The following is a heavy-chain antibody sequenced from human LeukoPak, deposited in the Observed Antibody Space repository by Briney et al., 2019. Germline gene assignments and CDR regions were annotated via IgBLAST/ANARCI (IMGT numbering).Heavy chain of an antibody. CDR3: ARGLGYCTSTTCLLPFDY. D-gene: IGHD2-2*01. Sequence: PGGSLRLSCAASGFTVSTYYMTWVRQAPGKGLECVSVIYSGGSTYYADSVKGRFTHSRDNSKNTLYLQMNSLRAEDTAMYYCARGLGYCTSTTCLLPFDYWGQGTLVTVSS. J-gene: IGHJ4*02. CDR2: IYSGGST. CDR1: GFTVSTYY. V-gene: IGHV3-53*01.